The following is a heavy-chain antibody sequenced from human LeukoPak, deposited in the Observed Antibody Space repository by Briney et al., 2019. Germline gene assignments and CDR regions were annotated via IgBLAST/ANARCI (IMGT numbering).Heavy chain of an antibody. V-gene: IGHV3-21*01. J-gene: IGHJ6*02. D-gene: IGHD3-10*01. CDR1: GFTFSSYS. CDR2: ISSSSSYI. Sequence: GGSLRLSCAASGFTFSSYSMNWVRQAPGKGLEWVSSISSSSSYIYYADSVKGRFTISRDNAKNSLYLQMNSLRAEDTAVYYCARYYYGSGSYSSDYYGMDVWGQGTTVTVSS. CDR3: ARYYYGSGSYSSDYYGMDV.